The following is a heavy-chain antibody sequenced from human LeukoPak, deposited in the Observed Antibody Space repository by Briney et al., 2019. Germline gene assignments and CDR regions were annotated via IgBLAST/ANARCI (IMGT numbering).Heavy chain of an antibody. J-gene: IGHJ4*02. CDR1: GFTFSNYA. CDR2: ITCSGDGT. D-gene: IGHD3-10*02. V-gene: IGHV3-23*01. CDR3: VKVFVHPTYYFDY. Sequence: PGGSLRLSCAASGFTFSNYAMMWVRQAPGKRLEWVSSITCSGDGTYYADSVRGRFTISRDNSENTLYLQLNSLRAEDTAVYFCVKVFVHPTYYFDYWGQGTLVTVSS.